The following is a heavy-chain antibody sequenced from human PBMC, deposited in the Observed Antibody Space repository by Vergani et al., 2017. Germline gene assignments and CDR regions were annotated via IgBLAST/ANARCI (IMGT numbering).Heavy chain of an antibody. V-gene: IGHV4-30-4*08. CDR2: IYYSGST. J-gene: IGHJ6*02. Sequence: QVQLQESGPGLVKPSQTLYLTCTVSGGSISSGDYYWSWIRQPPGKGLEWIGYIYYSGSTYYNPSLKSRVTISVDTSKNQFSLKLSSVTAADTAVYYCARDGVTAMVTGPSSMDVWGQGTTVTVSS. D-gene: IGHD5-18*01. CDR3: ARDGVTAMVTGPSSMDV. CDR1: GGSISSGDYY.